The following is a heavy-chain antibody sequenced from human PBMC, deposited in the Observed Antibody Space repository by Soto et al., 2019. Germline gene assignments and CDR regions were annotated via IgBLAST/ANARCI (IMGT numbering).Heavy chain of an antibody. D-gene: IGHD3-9*01. CDR3: ARHFDVDPSLDHYYFDL. Sequence: QVLLQDSGPGLVKPSETLSLTCTVSGVSITPYFWSWIRQPVGEAPEWLGHIYASGRTTYNPSLKSRVTMFVSQTQVSLRLTSVTAADTAVYYCARHFDVDPSLDHYYFDLWGRGALVTVSS. CDR2: IYASGRT. J-gene: IGHJ2*01. CDR1: GVSITPYF. V-gene: IGHV4-4*07.